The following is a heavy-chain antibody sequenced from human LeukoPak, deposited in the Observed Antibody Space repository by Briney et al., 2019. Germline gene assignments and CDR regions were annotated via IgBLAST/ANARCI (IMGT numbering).Heavy chain of an antibody. CDR2: ISAYNGNT. Sequence: ASVKVSCKASGYTFTSYGISWVRQAPGQGLEWMGWISAYNGNTNYAQKRQGRVTMTTDTSTSTAYMELRSLRSDDTAVYYCARGSYYDSSGYSDYYYYGMDVWGQGTTVTVSS. CDR3: ARGSYYDSSGYSDYYYYGMDV. V-gene: IGHV1-18*01. D-gene: IGHD3-22*01. J-gene: IGHJ6*02. CDR1: GYTFTSYG.